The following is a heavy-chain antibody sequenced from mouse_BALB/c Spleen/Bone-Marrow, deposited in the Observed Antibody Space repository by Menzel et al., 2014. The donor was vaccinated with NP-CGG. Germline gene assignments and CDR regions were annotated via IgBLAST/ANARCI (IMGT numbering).Heavy chain of an antibody. CDR1: GYSFTGYF. V-gene: IGHV1-37*01. Sequence: EVKLMESGPELVKPGASVKISCKVSGYSFTGYFMNWVKQSHGKSLEWIGRINPYNGDTFYNQKFKGKATLTVDKSSSTAHMELLSLTSEDSAVYYCGRSYGYDDWFAYWGQGTLVTGSA. CDR2: INPYNGDT. D-gene: IGHD2-2*01. CDR3: GRSYGYDDWFAY. J-gene: IGHJ3*01.